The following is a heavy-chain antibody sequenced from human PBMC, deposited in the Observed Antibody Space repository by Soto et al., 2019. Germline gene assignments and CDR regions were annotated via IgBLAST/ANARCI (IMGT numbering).Heavy chain of an antibody. CDR3: ARSTYYDFWSGLNYGMDV. CDR1: GGSISSYY. D-gene: IGHD3-3*01. V-gene: IGHV4-4*07. CDR2: IYTSGST. J-gene: IGHJ6*02. Sequence: PSETLSLTCTVSGGSISSYYWSWIRQPAGKGLEWIGRIYTSGSTNYNPSLKSRVTMSVDTSTSTAYMELRSLRSDDTAVYYCARSTYYDFWSGLNYGMDVWGQGTTVTVSS.